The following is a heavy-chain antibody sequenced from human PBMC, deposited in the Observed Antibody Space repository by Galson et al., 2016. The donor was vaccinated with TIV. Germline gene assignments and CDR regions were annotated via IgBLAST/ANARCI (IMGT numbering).Heavy chain of an antibody. CDR2: ISSSSSYI. CDR1: GFTFDDYS. D-gene: IGHD4-17*01. J-gene: IGHJ3*02. CDR3: ARVMTTVTDDDAFDI. Sequence: SLRLSCAASGFTFDDYSMNWVRQAPGKGLEWVSSISSSSSYIYYADSVKGRFTISRDNAKNSLYLQMNSLRAEDTAVYYCARVMTTVTDDDAFDIWGQGTMVTVSS. V-gene: IGHV3-21*01.